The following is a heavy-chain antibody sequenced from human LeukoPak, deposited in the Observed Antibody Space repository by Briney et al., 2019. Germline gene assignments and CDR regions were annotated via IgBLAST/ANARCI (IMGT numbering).Heavy chain of an antibody. CDR3: SKDLAPYYDFCSGLGFDY. CDR2: IGGSGDT. CDR1: GFTFSSYA. V-gene: IGHV3-23*01. Sequence: GGSLRLSCAASGFTFSSYAMSWVRQAPGKGLEWVSRIGGSGDTYYADSVKGRFTISRDNSMNTLYLQLSSLRAEDTAIYYCSKDLAPYYDFCSGLGFDYWVQGTLVTVSS. J-gene: IGHJ4*02. D-gene: IGHD3-3*01.